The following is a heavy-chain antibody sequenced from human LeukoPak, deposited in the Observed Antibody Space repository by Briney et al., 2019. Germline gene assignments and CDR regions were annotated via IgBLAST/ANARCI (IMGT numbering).Heavy chain of an antibody. J-gene: IGHJ5*02. Sequence: ASVKVSCKASGYTFTSYAMHWVRQAPGQGLEWMGLINPTGGSTGYAQKLQGRVTMTRDMSTSTDYMELSSLRSEDTAIYYCARDNSVGDNAWWFDPWGQGTLVTVSS. CDR1: GYTFTSYA. D-gene: IGHD1-26*01. CDR2: INPTGGST. CDR3: ARDNSVGDNAWWFDP. V-gene: IGHV1-46*01.